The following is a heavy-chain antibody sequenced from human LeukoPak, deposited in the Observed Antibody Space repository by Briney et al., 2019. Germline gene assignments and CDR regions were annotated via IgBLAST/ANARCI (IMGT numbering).Heavy chain of an antibody. Sequence: PGGSLRLSCEASGFTFSTYAMSWVRQAPGKGLECVSGINGDGGRTYYADSVKGRFTISRDNSKNTLYLQMNNLRAEDTAVYYCAKSDGVVPPFFDRWFDLWARESWSPSPQ. V-gene: IGHV3-23*01. CDR1: GFTFSTYA. CDR2: INGDGGRT. D-gene: IGHD2-15*01. CDR3: AKSDGVVPPFFDRWFDL. J-gene: IGHJ5*02.